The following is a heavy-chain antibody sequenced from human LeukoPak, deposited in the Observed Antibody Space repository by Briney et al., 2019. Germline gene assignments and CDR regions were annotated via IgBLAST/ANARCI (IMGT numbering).Heavy chain of an antibody. V-gene: IGHV1-18*01. CDR1: GYTFTGYG. CDR2: ISAYNGNT. Sequence: ASVKVSCKASGYTFTGYGISWVRQAPGQGLEWMGWISAYNGNTNYAQKIQGRVTMTTDTSTSTAHMELRSLSSDDTAVYYCVRDHGVAAAGTISPFDYWGQGTLVTVSS. J-gene: IGHJ4*02. D-gene: IGHD6-13*01. CDR3: VRDHGVAAAGTISPFDY.